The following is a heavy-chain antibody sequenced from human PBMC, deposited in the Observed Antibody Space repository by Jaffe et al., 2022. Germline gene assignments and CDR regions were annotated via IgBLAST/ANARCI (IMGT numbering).Heavy chain of an antibody. CDR3: ASDIVVVVAAMNY. Sequence: EVQLVESGGGLVQPGGSLRLSCAASGFTFSSYSMNWVRQAPGKGLEWVSYISSSSSTIYYADSVKGRFTISRDNAKNSLYLQMNSLRAEDTAVYYCASDIVVVVAAMNYWGQGTLVTVSS. V-gene: IGHV3-48*01. D-gene: IGHD2-15*01. CDR2: ISSSSSTI. J-gene: IGHJ4*02. CDR1: GFTFSSYS.